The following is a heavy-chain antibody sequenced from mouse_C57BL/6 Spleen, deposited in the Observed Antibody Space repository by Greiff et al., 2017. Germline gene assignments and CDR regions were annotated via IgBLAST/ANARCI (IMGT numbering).Heavy chain of an antibody. D-gene: IGHD1-1*01. CDR3: AGRYYGSNWYFDV. V-gene: IGHV1-52*01. CDR2: IDPSDSET. CDR1: GYTFTSYW. Sequence: QVQLQQPGAELVRPGSSVKLSCKASGYTFTSYWMHWVKQRPIQGLEWIGNIDPSDSETHYNQKFKDKATLTVDKSSSTAYMQLSSLTSEDSAVYYCAGRYYGSNWYFDVWGTGTTVTVSS. J-gene: IGHJ1*03.